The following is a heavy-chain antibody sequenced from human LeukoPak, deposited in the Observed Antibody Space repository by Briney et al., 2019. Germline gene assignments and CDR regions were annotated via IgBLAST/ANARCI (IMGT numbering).Heavy chain of an antibody. Sequence: SETLSLTCTVSGASMSSSYWSWIRQPAGKGLEWIGRIYTSGVTSHNPSLKSRVIMSIDASKNQFSLNLSSVIAADTAVYYCSRGSYNSWSWGQGTLVTVSS. CDR2: IYTSGVT. V-gene: IGHV4-4*07. CDR1: GASMSSSY. CDR3: SRGSYNSWS. D-gene: IGHD3-10*01. J-gene: IGHJ5*02.